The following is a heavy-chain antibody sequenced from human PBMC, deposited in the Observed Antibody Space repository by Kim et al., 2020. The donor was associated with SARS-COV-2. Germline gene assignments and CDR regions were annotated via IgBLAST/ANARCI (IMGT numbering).Heavy chain of an antibody. CDR1: GYSISSGYY. CDR3: ARPRIGHTWFDP. J-gene: IGHJ5*02. V-gene: IGHV4-38-2*02. Sequence: SETLSLTCTVSGYSISSGYYWGWIRQPPGKGLEWIGSIYHSGSTYYNPSLKSRVTISVDTSKNQFSLKLSSVTAADTAVYYCARPRIGHTWFDPWGQGTLVTVSS. D-gene: IGHD3-3*02. CDR2: IYHSGST.